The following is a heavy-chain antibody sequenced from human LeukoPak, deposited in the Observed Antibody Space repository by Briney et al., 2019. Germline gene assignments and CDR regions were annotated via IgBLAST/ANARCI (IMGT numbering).Heavy chain of an antibody. CDR2: INHSGST. V-gene: IGHV4-34*01. Sequence: PSETLSLTCAVYGGSFSGYYWSWIRQLPGKGLEWIGEINHSGSTNYNPSLKSRVTISVDTSKNQFSLKLSSVTAADTAVYYCARVNYRAYYMDVWGKGTTVTVSS. CDR3: ARVNYRAYYMDV. CDR1: GGSFSGYY. J-gene: IGHJ6*03. D-gene: IGHD4-11*01.